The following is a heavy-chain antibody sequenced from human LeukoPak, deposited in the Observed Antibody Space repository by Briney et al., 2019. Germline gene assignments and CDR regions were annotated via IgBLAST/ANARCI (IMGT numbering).Heavy chain of an antibody. Sequence: PSETLSLTCTVSGGSISSGDYYWSWIRQPPGKGLEWIGYIYYSGSTYYNPSLKSRVTISVDTSKNQFSLKLSSVTAADTAVYYCARIVVVTAIGFDPWGQGTLVTVSP. J-gene: IGHJ5*02. CDR2: IYYSGST. CDR3: ARIVVVTAIGFDP. V-gene: IGHV4-30-4*01. CDR1: GGSISSGDYY. D-gene: IGHD2-21*02.